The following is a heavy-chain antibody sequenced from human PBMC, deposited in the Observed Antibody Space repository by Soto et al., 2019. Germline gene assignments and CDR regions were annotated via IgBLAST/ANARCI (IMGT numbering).Heavy chain of an antibody. CDR2: MWPSGGT. J-gene: IGHJ5*02. Sequence: SETLSLTCAVSGVSIGSPNWWTWVRQAPGKGLEWIGEMWPSGGTTYNPSLRNRVTISVDNSKNHLSLTLTSVTAADTAIYYCARCLHCSNGGRFDPWGQGALVTVSS. V-gene: IGHV4-4*02. D-gene: IGHD2-8*01. CDR1: GVSIGSPNW. CDR3: ARCLHCSNGGRFDP.